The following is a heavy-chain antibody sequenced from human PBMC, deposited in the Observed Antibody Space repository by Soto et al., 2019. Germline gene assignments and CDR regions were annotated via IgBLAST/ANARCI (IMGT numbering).Heavy chain of an antibody. Sequence: QVQLVESGGGVVQPGRSLRLSCAASGFTFSSYAMHWVRQAPGKGLEWVAVISYDGSNKYYADSVKGRFTISRDNSKNTLYLQMYSLRAEDTAVHYCARDSTAVAGPLDYWGQGILVTCSS. CDR1: GFTFSSYA. CDR3: ARDSTAVAGPLDY. CDR2: ISYDGSNK. D-gene: IGHD6-19*01. J-gene: IGHJ4*02. V-gene: IGHV3-30-3*01.